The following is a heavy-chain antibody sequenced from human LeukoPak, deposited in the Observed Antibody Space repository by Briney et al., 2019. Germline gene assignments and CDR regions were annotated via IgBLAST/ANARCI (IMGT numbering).Heavy chain of an antibody. CDR2: IWTTGGGT. CDR1: GFTFRRYA. J-gene: IGHJ4*02. Sequence: GSLRLSCAASGFTFRRYALRWVRHAPGEGLEWDSAIWTTGGGTHYADAVQGRQTNSRDKTKDTLCLQMYSLRAEDRAVYYCARGQVGCTRALFDCWGQGTLVTLSS. D-gene: IGHD1-26*01. CDR3: ARGQVGCTRALFDC. V-gene: IGHV3-23*01.